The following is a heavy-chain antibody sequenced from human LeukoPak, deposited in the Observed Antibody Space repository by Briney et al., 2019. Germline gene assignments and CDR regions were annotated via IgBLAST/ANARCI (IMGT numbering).Heavy chain of an antibody. CDR1: GYTFTSHY. D-gene: IGHD3-16*01. Sequence: ASVKVSCKASGYTFTSHYMHWVRQAPGQGLEWMGVINPTGDTTRYAQKFQGRVTMTRDMSTSTDYMELSSLRSEDTAVYYCAKDQVTSLGRWGQGTLVTVSS. CDR3: AKDQVTSLGR. J-gene: IGHJ4*02. V-gene: IGHV1-46*01. CDR2: INPTGDTT.